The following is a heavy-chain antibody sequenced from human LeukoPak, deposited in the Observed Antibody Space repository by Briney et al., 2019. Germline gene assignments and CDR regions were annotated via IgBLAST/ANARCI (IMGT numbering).Heavy chain of an antibody. D-gene: IGHD3-22*01. CDR3: VGVGGYDSSGFLDY. J-gene: IGHJ4*02. Sequence: GGSLRLACAASGFTFSNDGMHWVRQAPGRGLEWVALISYDGSDKHYADSVKGRFTVSRDNSKNTLYLQMNSLSRDDTAVYYCVGVGGYDSSGFLDYWGQGTLVTVSS. CDR2: ISYDGSDK. V-gene: IGHV3-30*03. CDR1: GFTFSNDG.